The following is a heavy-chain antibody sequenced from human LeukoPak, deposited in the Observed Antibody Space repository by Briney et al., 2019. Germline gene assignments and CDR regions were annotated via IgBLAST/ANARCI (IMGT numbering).Heavy chain of an antibody. D-gene: IGHD1-26*01. J-gene: IGHJ4*02. CDR3: ARMTSDPSGSHDY. CDR2: INPNSGGT. CDR1: GYSFTGYY. Sequence: ASVKVSCKASGYSFTGYYMHWVRQAPGQGLEWMGWINPNSGGTNSAQKFQGRVTMTRDTSISTASMELTRLSSDDTAVYYCARMTSDPSGSHDYWGQGTLVTVSS. V-gene: IGHV1-2*02.